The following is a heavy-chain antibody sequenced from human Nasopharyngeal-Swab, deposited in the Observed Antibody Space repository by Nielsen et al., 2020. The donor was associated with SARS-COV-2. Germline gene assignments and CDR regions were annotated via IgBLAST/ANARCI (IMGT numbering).Heavy chain of an antibody. D-gene: IGHD1-26*01. CDR3: AKTPGRVDPFDS. V-gene: IGHV3-23*01. J-gene: IGHJ5*01. Sequence: GGSLRLSCAASEFTFTNFAMSWVRQAPGKGLEWVSTISRGSGGSTYYADSVKGRFTISRDNSKNTLYLQMDSLRAEDTAVYYCAKTPGRVDPFDSWGQGTLVTVSS. CDR1: EFTFTNFA. CDR2: ISRGSGGST.